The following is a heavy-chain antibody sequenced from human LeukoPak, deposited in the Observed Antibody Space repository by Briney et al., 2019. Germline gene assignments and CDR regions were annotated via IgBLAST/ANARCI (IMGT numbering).Heavy chain of an antibody. CDR1: GGTFSSYT. CDR3: ARDRSPRKYYGSGSYSEFDY. V-gene: IGHV1-2*06. Sequence: ASVKVTCKASGGTFSSYTISWVRQAPGQGLEWMGRINPNSGGTNYAQKFQGRVTMTRDTSISTAYMELSRLRSDDTAVYYCARDRSPRKYYGSGSYSEFDYWGQGTLVTVSS. J-gene: IGHJ4*02. CDR2: INPNSGGT. D-gene: IGHD3-10*01.